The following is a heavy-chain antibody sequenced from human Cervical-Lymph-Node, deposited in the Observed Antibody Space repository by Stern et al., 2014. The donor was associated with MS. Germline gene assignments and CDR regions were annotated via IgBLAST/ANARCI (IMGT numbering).Heavy chain of an antibody. D-gene: IGHD6-19*01. CDR1: GFTFSDFY. CDR3: ARSVGGIQVAGV. CDR2: TTTSGSTV. J-gene: IGHJ4*02. V-gene: IGHV3-11*01. Sequence: QVQLVPSGGGLLKPGGSLRLSCAASGFTFSDFYMSWIRQAPGKVLEWVSYTTTSGSTVYYADSVKGRFAISRDNAKNSLSLQMNSLRVEDTAVYYCARSVGGIQVAGVWGQGTLVTVSS.